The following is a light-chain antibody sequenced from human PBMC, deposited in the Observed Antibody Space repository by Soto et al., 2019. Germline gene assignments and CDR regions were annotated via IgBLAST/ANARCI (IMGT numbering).Light chain of an antibody. CDR1: QSISSSY. CDR2: GAS. J-gene: IGKJ1*01. V-gene: IGKV3-20*01. CDR3: QQYGSSPRT. Sequence: EIVLPQSPGTLSLSPGKRATLSCRASQSISSSYLAWYQQRPGQAPRLLIYGASSRATGIPDRFSGSGSGTEFTLTISRLEPEDFAVYYCQQYGSSPRTFGQGTKVDIK.